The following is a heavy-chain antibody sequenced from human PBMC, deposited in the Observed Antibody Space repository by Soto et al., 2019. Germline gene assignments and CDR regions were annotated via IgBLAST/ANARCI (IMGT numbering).Heavy chain of an antibody. CDR1: GYTFTSYY. V-gene: IGHV1-46*01. J-gene: IGHJ4*02. Sequence: ASVKVSCKASGYTFTSYYMHWVRQAPGQGLEWMGIINPSGGSTSYAQKFQGRVTMTRDTSTSTVYMELSSLRSEDTAVYYCAREQYDFWSGYYGDFDYWGQGTLVTVSS. D-gene: IGHD3-3*01. CDR2: INPSGGST. CDR3: AREQYDFWSGYYGDFDY.